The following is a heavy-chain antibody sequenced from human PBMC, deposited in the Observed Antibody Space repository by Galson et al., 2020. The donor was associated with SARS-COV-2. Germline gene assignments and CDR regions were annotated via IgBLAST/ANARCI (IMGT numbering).Heavy chain of an antibody. CDR2: INPHSGGT. CDR1: AYTFTDYY. J-gene: IGHJ6*02. V-gene: IGHV1-2*04. D-gene: IGHD6-13*01. Sequence: ASAKDSCNASAYTFTDYYLHWVRHPTAQGLEWMGWINPHSGGTNYAQQFQRWVTTTRDTSISTAYIELSRLTSDYTAVYYWARGAAGTYYYYCALDVWGQGTTVTVSS. CDR3: ARGAAGTYYYYCALDV.